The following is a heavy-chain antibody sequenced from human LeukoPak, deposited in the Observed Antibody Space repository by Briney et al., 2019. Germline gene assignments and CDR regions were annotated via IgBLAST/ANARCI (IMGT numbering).Heavy chain of an antibody. J-gene: IGHJ4*02. CDR1: GFTLSNYA. CDR2: IRGSGGNT. D-gene: IGHD2-2*01. V-gene: IGHV3-23*01. CDR3: AKDRDCSSTSCYVPFDS. Sequence: PGGSLRLSCAASGFTLSNYAMSWVRQAPGKGLEWVSTIRGSGGNTYYADSVKGRFTISRDNSKNTLFLQMNNLRAEDTAVYYCAKDRDCSSTSCYVPFDSWGQGTLVTVSS.